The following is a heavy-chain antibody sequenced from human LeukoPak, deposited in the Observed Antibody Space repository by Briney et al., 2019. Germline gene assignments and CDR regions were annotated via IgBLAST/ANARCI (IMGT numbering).Heavy chain of an antibody. CDR2: IKLDGSEK. V-gene: IGHV3-7*03. CDR1: GFTFGKYW. D-gene: IGHD3-10*01. Sequence: PGGSLRLSCVASGFTFGKYWMSWVRQAPGKGLEWVANIKLDGSEKNYVDSVKGRFTISRDNTKNSLYLQMNSLRAEDTAVYYCARAGSSGPKYNWFDPWGQGTLVTVSS. J-gene: IGHJ5*02. CDR3: ARAGSSGPKYNWFDP.